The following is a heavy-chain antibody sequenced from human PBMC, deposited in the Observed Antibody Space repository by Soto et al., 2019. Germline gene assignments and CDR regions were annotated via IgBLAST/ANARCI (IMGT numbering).Heavy chain of an antibody. D-gene: IGHD4-17*01. V-gene: IGHV1-8*01. J-gene: IGHJ4*01. CDR1: GYTFTSHD. CDR2: MNPNSGNT. Sequence: QVQLVQSGAEVKEPGASVKVSCKSSGYTFTSHDINWVRQATGQGLEWMGWMNPNSGNTGYAQKFQGRVAMTRDTSISTAYMQLSSLTSDDTAVYYCARAHNSGDVDYWGQEPWSPSPQ. CDR3: ARAHNSGDVDY.